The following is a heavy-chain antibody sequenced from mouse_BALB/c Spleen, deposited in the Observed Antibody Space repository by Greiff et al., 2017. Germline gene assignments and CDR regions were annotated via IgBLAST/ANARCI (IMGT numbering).Heavy chain of an antibody. D-gene: IGHD2-1*01. CDR2: IWGDGST. Sequence: VKLMESGPGLVAPSQSLSITCTVSGFSLTGYGVNWVRQPPGKGLEWLGMIWGDGSTDYNSALKSRLSISKDNSKSQVFLKMNSLQTDDTARYYCARCGNYDYYAMDYWGQGTSVTVSS. J-gene: IGHJ4*01. CDR1: GFSLTGYG. V-gene: IGHV2-6-7*01. CDR3: ARCGNYDYYAMDY.